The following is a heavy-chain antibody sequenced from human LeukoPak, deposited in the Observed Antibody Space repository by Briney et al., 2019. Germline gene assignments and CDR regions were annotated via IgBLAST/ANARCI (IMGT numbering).Heavy chain of an antibody. V-gene: IGHV3-30*03. J-gene: IGHJ4*02. D-gene: IGHD2-2*01. Sequence: GGSLRLSCGASGFTLSSYGMQWVRQAPGKGLDWVAVISHDGSVQYYADSVKGRFTISRDNSKNTLYLQMNSLRTEDTAVYYCARNDYAKYYFDYWGQGTLVTVSS. CDR1: GFTLSSYG. CDR3: ARNDYAKYYFDY. CDR2: ISHDGSVQ.